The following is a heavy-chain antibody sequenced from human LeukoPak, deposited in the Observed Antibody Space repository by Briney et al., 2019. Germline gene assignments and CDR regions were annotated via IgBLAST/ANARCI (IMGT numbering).Heavy chain of an antibody. D-gene: IGHD3-10*01. CDR2: INPNSGGT. Sequence: ASVKVSCKASGYTFTGYYMHWVRQAPGQGLEWMGWINPNSGGTNYAQKFQGRVTMTRDTSISTAYMELSRLRSDDTAVYYCARDSGGSGSPDYWGQGTLVTVSS. V-gene: IGHV1-2*02. CDR3: ARDSGGSGSPDY. J-gene: IGHJ4*02. CDR1: GYTFTGYY.